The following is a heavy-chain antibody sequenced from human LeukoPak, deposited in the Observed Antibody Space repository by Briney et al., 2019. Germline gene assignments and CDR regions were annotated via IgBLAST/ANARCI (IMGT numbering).Heavy chain of an antibody. D-gene: IGHD2-2*01. V-gene: IGHV3-66*02. Sequence: PGGSLRLSCAASGFTVSSNYMSWVRQAPGKGLEWVSVICSGGSTYYADSVKGRFTISRDNSKNTLYLQMNSLRAEDTAVYYCARDASRHNYFDYWGQGTLVTVSS. CDR3: ARDASRHNYFDY. J-gene: IGHJ4*02. CDR2: ICSGGST. CDR1: GFTVSSNY.